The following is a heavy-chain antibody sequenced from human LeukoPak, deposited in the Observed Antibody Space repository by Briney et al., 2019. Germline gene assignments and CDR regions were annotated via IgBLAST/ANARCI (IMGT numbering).Heavy chain of an antibody. J-gene: IGHJ6*03. Sequence: ASVKVSCKVSVYTLRELSMHWVRQAPAKGLQWMGVFDPEDGESNIAQKFQGRLTMTEDTSTDTAYMELSSLTSEDTAMYYCATGHCNTSSCYYYYMDVWGKGTTVSVSS. CDR3: ATGHCNTSSCYYYYMDV. CDR1: VYTLRELS. D-gene: IGHD2/OR15-2a*01. V-gene: IGHV1-24*01. CDR2: FDPEDGES.